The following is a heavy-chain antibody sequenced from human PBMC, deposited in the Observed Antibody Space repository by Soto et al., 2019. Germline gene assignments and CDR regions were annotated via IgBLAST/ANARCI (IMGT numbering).Heavy chain of an antibody. V-gene: IGHV4-39*01. CDR3: ARRTSSGYFYHIAY. D-gene: IGHD3-22*01. J-gene: IGHJ4*02. Sequence: QLQLQESGPGLVKPSETLSLTCTVSGGSISIGNYYWGWIRQSPGKGLEWIGSIFHTGPTYYTPSLKSPVTIAVDTTKNQSSLKLTAVTASDPAVHCCARRTSSGYFYHIAYWGQGTLVTVSS. CDR2: IFHTGPT. CDR1: GGSISIGNYY.